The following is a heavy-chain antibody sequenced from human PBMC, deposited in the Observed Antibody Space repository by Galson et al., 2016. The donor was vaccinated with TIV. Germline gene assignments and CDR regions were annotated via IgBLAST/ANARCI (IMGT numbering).Heavy chain of an antibody. D-gene: IGHD6-19*01. CDR1: RSTFSSSW. CDR2: INGDGTEL. V-gene: IGHV3-7*01. J-gene: IGHJ4*02. Sequence: SLRLSCADSRSTFSSSWMNWVRQAPGKGLEWVANINGDGTELKYVDSVKGRFTISRDNAKNSLYLQMSNLRVEDTAIYYCAQWLGTSNSWGQGTLVTVSS. CDR3: AQWLGTSNS.